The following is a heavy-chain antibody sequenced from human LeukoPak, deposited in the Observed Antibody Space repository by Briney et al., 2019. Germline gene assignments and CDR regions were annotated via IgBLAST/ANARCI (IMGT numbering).Heavy chain of an antibody. CDR3: AKDPATYYYDSSGYFDY. CDR1: GFTFSSYG. Sequence: GGSLRLSCAASGFTFSSYGMHWVRQAPGKGLEWVAFIRYDGSNKYSADSVKGRFTISRDNSKNTLYLQMNSLRAEDTAVYYCAKDPATYYYDSSGYFDYWGQETLVTVSS. V-gene: IGHV3-30*02. J-gene: IGHJ4*02. CDR2: IRYDGSNK. D-gene: IGHD3-22*01.